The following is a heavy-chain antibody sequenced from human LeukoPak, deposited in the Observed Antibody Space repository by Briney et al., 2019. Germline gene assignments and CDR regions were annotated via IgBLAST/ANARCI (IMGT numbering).Heavy chain of an antibody. CDR1: GYTFTNYD. V-gene: IGHV1-8*01. CDR2: MSPNNGNT. J-gene: IGHJ4*02. D-gene: IGHD7-27*01. Sequence: ASVKVSCKTSGYTFTNYDINWVRQATGQGLEWMGWMSPNNGNTGYAQKFQGRVTMTRDTSINTAYMELSSLRSEDTAVYYCARNPPRTGGFNYWGQGALVTVSS. CDR3: ARNPPRTGGFNY.